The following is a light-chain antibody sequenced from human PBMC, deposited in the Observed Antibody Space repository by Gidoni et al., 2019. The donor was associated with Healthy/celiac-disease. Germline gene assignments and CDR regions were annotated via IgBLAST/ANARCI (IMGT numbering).Light chain of an antibody. CDR1: QSISSY. CDR3: QQSYSTPGT. J-gene: IGKJ1*01. Sequence: DIQMTQSPSSLSASVGDRVTITCRESQSISSYLNWYQQKPGKAPKLLIYAASSLQSGVPSRFSGSGSGTDFTLTISSLQPEDFATYYCQQSYSTPGTFXXXTKVEIK. V-gene: IGKV1-39*01. CDR2: AAS.